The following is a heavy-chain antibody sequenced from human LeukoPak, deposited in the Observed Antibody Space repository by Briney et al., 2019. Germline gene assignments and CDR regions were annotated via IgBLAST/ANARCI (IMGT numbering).Heavy chain of an antibody. CDR1: GYTFTGYY. V-gene: IGHV1-2*02. J-gene: IGHJ6*03. D-gene: IGHD6-19*01. CDR3: AMGIHSSGYYYYMDV. CDR2: VNPNSGGT. Sequence: GASVKVSCKASGYTFTGYYMHWVRQAPGQGLEWMGWVNPNSGGTNYAQKFQGRVTMTRDTSISTAYMELSRLRSDDTAVYYCAMGIHSSGYYYYMDVWGKGTTVTVSS.